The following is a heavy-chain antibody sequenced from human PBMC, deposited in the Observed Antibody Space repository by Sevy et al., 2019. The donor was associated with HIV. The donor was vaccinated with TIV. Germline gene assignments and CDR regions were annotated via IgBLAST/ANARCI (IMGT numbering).Heavy chain of an antibody. J-gene: IGHJ4*02. CDR3: AQYSYYDSGGYFDY. CDR2: ISWNSGNI. D-gene: IGHD3-22*01. V-gene: IGHV3-9*01. Sequence: GGSLRLSCAASGFTFDDYAMNWVRQAPGKGLEWVSGISWNSGNIGYADSVKGRFTISRDNAKNSLYLQMNSLRAEDTALYYCAQYSYYDSGGYFDYWGQGALVTVSS. CDR1: GFTFDDYA.